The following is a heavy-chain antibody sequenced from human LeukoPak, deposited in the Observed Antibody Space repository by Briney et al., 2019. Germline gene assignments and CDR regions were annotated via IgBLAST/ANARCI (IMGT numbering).Heavy chain of an antibody. CDR1: GYSISSGYY. V-gene: IGHV4-38-2*02. Sequence: SETLSLTCTVSGYSISSGYYWGWIRQPPGKGLEWIGSIYHSGSTYDNPSLKSRVTISVDTSKNQFSLKLSSVTAADTAVYYCARGPRVSSSWYLTATNQKKKNWFDPWGQGTPVTVSS. J-gene: IGHJ5*02. CDR3: ARGPRVSSSWYLTATNQKKKNWFDP. CDR2: IYHSGST. D-gene: IGHD6-13*01.